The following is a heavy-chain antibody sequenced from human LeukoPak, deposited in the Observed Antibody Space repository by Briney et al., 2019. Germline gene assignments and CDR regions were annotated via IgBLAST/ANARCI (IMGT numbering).Heavy chain of an antibody. V-gene: IGHV1-69*01. Sequence: IFGTANYAQKFQGRVTITADESTSTAYMELSSLRSVDTAVYYCARDSDYYDSSGYSVGFDYWGQGTLVTVSS. CDR3: ARDSDYYDSSGYSVGFDY. CDR2: IFGTA. J-gene: IGHJ4*02. D-gene: IGHD3-22*01.